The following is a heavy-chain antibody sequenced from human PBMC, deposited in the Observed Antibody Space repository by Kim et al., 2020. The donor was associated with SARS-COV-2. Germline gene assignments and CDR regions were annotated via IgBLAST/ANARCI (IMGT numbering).Heavy chain of an antibody. V-gene: IGHV3-7*03. CDR3: VRLYCSSPSCYDSYIDY. CDR1: W. D-gene: IGHD2-2*01. Sequence: WMSWGRQAPGKGLEWVANINQDESEKSYVDSVKGRFTISRDDAKNSLYLQMNSLRAEDTAVYFCVRLYCSSPSCYDSYIDYWGQRTLVTVSS. CDR2: INQDESEK. J-gene: IGHJ4*02.